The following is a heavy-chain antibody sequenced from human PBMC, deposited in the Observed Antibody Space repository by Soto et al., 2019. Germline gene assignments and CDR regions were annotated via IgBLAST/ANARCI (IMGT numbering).Heavy chain of an antibody. J-gene: IGHJ5*02. Sequence: PSETLSLTCAVYGGSFSGYYWSWIRQPPGKGLEWIGEINHSGSTNYNPSLKSRVTISVDTSKNQFSLKLSSVTAADTAVYYCARGATMVRGKNWFDPWGQGTLVTVSS. V-gene: IGHV4-34*01. CDR1: GGSFSGYY. CDR2: INHSGST. D-gene: IGHD3-10*01. CDR3: ARGATMVRGKNWFDP.